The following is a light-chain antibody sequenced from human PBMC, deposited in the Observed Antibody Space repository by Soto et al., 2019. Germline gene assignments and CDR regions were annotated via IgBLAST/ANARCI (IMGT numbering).Light chain of an antibody. CDR3: ETWDSNTRV. Sequence: QSVLTQSSSASASLGSSVKLTCTLSSGHSSYIIAWHQQQPGKAPRYLMKLEGSGSYNKGSGVPDRFSGSRSGADRYLTISNLQFDDEADYYCETWDSNTRVFGGGTKLTVL. J-gene: IGLJ2*01. CDR2: LEGSGSY. CDR1: SGHSSYI. V-gene: IGLV4-60*02.